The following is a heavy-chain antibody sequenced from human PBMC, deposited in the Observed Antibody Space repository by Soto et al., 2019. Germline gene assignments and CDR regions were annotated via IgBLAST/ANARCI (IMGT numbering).Heavy chain of an antibody. J-gene: IGHJ4*02. D-gene: IGHD6-6*01. Sequence: GSVKVSCKATGYTFTAYHLHLVRQAPGQGLEWMGCINPINGGTNYAHKFQGRVTRDTSISTAYLELSSLRSDDTALYYCARSYSSSSFFLDYWGQGTLVTVSS. CDR1: GYTFTAYH. CDR3: ARSYSSSSFFLDY. V-gene: IGHV1-2*07. CDR2: INPINGGT.